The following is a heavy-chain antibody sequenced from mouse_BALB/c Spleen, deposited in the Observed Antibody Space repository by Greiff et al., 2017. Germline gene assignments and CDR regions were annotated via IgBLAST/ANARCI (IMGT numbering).Heavy chain of an antibody. CDR2: IDPANGNT. J-gene: IGHJ4*01. Sequence: EVKLVESGAELVKPGASVKLSCTASGFNIKDTYMHWVKQRPEQGLEWIGRIDPANGNTKYDPKFQGKATITADTSSNTAYLQLSSLTSEDTAVYYCAPSTMITTGAMDYWGQGTSVTVSS. V-gene: IGHV14-3*02. D-gene: IGHD2-4*01. CDR1: GFNIKDTY. CDR3: APSTMITTGAMDY.